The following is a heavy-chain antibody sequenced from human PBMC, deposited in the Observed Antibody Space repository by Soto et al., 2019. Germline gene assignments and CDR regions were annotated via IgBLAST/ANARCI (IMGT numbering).Heavy chain of an antibody. Sequence: EVQLLESGGGLVQPGGSLRLSCAASGFTFSSYAMSWVRQAPGKGLVWVSAISGSGGSTYYADSVKGRFTISRDNSKNTLYLQMNSLRAEDTAVYYCAKAAYYYDSSGYSPYYFDYWGQGPLVTVSS. CDR2: ISGSGGST. CDR3: AKAAYYYDSSGYSPYYFDY. D-gene: IGHD3-22*01. J-gene: IGHJ4*02. V-gene: IGHV3-23*01. CDR1: GFTFSSYA.